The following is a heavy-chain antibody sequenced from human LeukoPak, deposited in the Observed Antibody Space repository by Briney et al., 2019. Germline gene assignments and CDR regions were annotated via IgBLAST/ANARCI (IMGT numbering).Heavy chain of an antibody. J-gene: IGHJ4*02. D-gene: IGHD3-3*01. V-gene: IGHV3-33*01. CDR3: ARDRGFWSGFDY. CDR1: GFTFSSYG. CDR2: IWYDGSNK. Sequence: QTGGSLRLSCAASGFTFSSYGMHWVRQAPGKGLEWVAVIWYDGSNKYYADSVKGRFTISRDNSKNTLHLQMNSLRAEDTAVYYCARDRGFWSGFDYWGQGTLVTVSS.